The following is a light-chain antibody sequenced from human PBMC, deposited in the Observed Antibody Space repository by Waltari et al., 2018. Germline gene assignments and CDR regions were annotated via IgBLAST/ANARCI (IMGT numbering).Light chain of an antibody. Sequence: QSVLTQPPSASGTPGQRVTISCSGSISNIGSHYLNWYQHLPGTAPKLLIYRNNQRPSGVPGRFSGSKSDTSASLAISGLRSEDEADYYCAAWDASLSAWLFGGGTKVTVL. CDR1: ISNIGSHY. J-gene: IGLJ3*02. CDR2: RNN. CDR3: AAWDASLSAWL. V-gene: IGLV1-47*01.